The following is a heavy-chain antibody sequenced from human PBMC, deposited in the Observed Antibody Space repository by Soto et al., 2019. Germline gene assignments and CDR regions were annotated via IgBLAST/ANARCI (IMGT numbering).Heavy chain of an antibody. CDR3: ASHEAAAGPYYYYGMDV. D-gene: IGHD6-13*01. CDR1: GGTFSSYA. Sequence: QVQLVQSGAEVKKPGSSVKVSCKASGGTFSSYAISWVRQAPGQGLEWMGGIIPIFGTANYAQKFQGRVTITADESTSTAYMELSSLRSEDTAVYYCASHEAAAGPYYYYGMDVWGQGTTVTVSS. CDR2: IIPIFGTA. J-gene: IGHJ6*02. V-gene: IGHV1-69*01.